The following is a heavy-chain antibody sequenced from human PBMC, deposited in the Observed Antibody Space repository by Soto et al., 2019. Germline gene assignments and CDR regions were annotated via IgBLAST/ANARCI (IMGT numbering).Heavy chain of an antibody. CDR3: SKNGTTWFAA. D-gene: IGHD1-1*01. V-gene: IGHV1-18*01. CDR1: GYTFTSYG. CDR2: ISAYNGNT. J-gene: IGHJ5*02. Sequence: ASVKVSCKASGYTFTSYGSSWVRQAPGQGLEWMGWISAYNGNTNYAQKFQGRVIMTADTFTSTSYMELRGLRSDDTAMYYCSKNGTTWFAAWGQGTLVTVSS.